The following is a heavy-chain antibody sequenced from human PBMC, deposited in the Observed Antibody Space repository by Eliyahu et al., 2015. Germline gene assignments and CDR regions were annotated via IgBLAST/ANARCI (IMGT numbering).Heavy chain of an antibody. CDR1: GFSFSTSA. CDR2: FSAXNGGGGGT. Sequence: EVQLLESGGGLVQPGVSLXLSCAASGFSFSTSAXGWVXQTPRKGLEWVSVFSAXNGGGGGTFYPDSLKGRFTISRDNSKSTLYLQMNSLRAEDTAVYYCARWSPRLDAFDIWGQGTTVTVSS. CDR3: ARWSPRLDAFDI. D-gene: IGHD2-15*01. J-gene: IGHJ3*02. V-gene: IGHV3-23*01.